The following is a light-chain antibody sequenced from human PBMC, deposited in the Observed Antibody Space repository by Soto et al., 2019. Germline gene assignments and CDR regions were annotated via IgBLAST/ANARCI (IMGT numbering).Light chain of an antibody. CDR2: DAS. CDR3: QQYNSYWT. Sequence: DIQLTQSPSTLSASVGDRVTITCRASQSISSWLAWYQQKPGKAPKLLIYDASSLESGVPSRFSGSGSGTEFTLNVSSMQPDDFANDYCQQYNSYWTFGQGTKVESK. J-gene: IGKJ1*01. CDR1: QSISSW. V-gene: IGKV1-5*01.